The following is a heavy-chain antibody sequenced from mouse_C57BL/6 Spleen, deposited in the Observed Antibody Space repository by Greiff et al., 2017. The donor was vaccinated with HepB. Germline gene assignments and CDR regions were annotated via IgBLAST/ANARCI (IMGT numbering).Heavy chain of an antibody. Sequence: DVQLVESGGGLVKPGGSLKLSCAASGFTFSSYAMSWVRQTPEKRLEWVATISDGGSYTYYPDNVKGRFTISRDNAKNNLYLQMSHLKSEDTAMYYCARLYGSSPYWYFDVWGTGTTVTVSS. J-gene: IGHJ1*03. V-gene: IGHV5-4*01. CDR3: ARLYGSSPYWYFDV. CDR1: GFTFSSYA. D-gene: IGHD1-1*01. CDR2: ISDGGSYT.